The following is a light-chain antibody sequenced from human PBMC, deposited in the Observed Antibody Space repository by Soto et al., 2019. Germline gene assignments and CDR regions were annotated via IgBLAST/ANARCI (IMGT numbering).Light chain of an antibody. CDR2: EVT. Sequence: QSVLTQPASVSGSPGQSITISCTGNSSDVGTYTYVSWYKQHPGKAPKLVIYEVTNRPSGVSNRFAGSKSGNTASLTISGLQAEDEGDYYCSSYSRSNTPVVFGGGTKLTVL. J-gene: IGLJ2*01. V-gene: IGLV2-14*01. CDR1: SSDVGTYTY. CDR3: SSYSRSNTPVV.